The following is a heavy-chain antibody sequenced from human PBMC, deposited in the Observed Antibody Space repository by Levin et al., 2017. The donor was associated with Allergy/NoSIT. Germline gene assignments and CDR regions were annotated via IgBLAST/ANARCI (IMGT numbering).Heavy chain of an antibody. D-gene: IGHD2-21*02. CDR2: ISYDGSKK. V-gene: IGHV3-30*18. CDR3: AKDPHVYCGGDCYSWISDYFDY. J-gene: IGHJ4*02. Sequence: LSLPCAPSGFTFRSYGMHWVRQCPGKGPEWVALISYDGSKKYYADSVKGRFTISRDNSKNRLYLQMNSLRGEDTAVYYCAKDPHVYCGGDCYSWISDYFDYWGQGTLVTVSS. CDR1: GFTFRSYG.